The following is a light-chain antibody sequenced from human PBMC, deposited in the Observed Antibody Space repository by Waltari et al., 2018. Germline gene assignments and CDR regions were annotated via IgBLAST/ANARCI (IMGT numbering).Light chain of an antibody. V-gene: IGKV3-20*01. CDR1: QTVSNRW. J-gene: IGKJ1*01. Sequence: EIVLMQSPGTLSVSPGDRVTLSCRASQTVSNRWLAWYQQKPSQAPRLLIYSVTSRAPGTPSRFSGSGSGTDFTLTISRLEPGDFGVYYCQQYGSLPRTFGQGTKVEI. CDR3: QQYGSLPRT. CDR2: SVT.